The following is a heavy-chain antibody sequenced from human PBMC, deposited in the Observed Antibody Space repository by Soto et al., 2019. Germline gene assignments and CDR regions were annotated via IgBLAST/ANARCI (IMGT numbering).Heavy chain of an antibody. V-gene: IGHV5-51*01. J-gene: IGHJ3*02. Sequence: PGESLQNSCKGSGYSCISYWIGWVRQMPGKGLEWMGIIYPGDSDTRYSPSFQGQVTISADKSISTAYLQWSSLKASDTAMYYCARHVFSGLVVITDYHAFDIWGQGTMVTVSS. CDR1: GYSCISYW. CDR2: IYPGDSDT. CDR3: ARHVFSGLVVITDYHAFDI. D-gene: IGHD3-22*01.